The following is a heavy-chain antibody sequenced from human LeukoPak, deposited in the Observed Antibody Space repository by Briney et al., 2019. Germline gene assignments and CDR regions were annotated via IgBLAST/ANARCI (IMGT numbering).Heavy chain of an antibody. Sequence: SETLSLTCAVYGESMIGHYWTWIRQPPGRRLEWIGEIRHSGDTNSNPSLKNRVTMSLDMSKNQFSLKVKSVTAADTAVYYCVRATANGSGRAYDHWAQGNLVPVSS. CDR2: IRHSGDT. V-gene: IGHV4-34*01. D-gene: IGHD3-10*01. CDR3: VRATANGSGRAYDH. CDR1: GESMIGHY. J-gene: IGHJ4*02.